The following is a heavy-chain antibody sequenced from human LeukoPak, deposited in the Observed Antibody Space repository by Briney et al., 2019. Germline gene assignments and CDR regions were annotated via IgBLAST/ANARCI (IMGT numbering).Heavy chain of an antibody. CDR2: ISWNSGNI. D-gene: IGHD5-12*01. Sequence: GGSLRLSCADSGFTFDDSAMHWVRQAPGKGLEWVSGISWNSGNIGYADSVKGRFTISRDNAKNSLYLQMNSLRPEDAALYYCAKETYTAFDFGGPGTLVTVSS. CDR1: GFTFDDSA. V-gene: IGHV3-9*01. CDR3: AKETYTAFDF. J-gene: IGHJ4*02.